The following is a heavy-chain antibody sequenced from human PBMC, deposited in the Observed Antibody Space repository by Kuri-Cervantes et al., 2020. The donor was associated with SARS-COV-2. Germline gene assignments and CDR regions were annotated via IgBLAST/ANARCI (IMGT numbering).Heavy chain of an antibody. CDR3: ARDRHPGGFDY. D-gene: IGHD1-14*01. Sequence: GGSLRLSCAASGFTFSSYSMNWVRQAPGKGLEWVSSISSSSSYIYYADSVKGRFTISRHNSKNTLYLQMNSLRAEDTAVYYCARDRHPGGFDYWGQGTLVTVSS. V-gene: IGHV3-21*04. CDR1: GFTFSSYS. CDR2: ISSSSSYI. J-gene: IGHJ4*02.